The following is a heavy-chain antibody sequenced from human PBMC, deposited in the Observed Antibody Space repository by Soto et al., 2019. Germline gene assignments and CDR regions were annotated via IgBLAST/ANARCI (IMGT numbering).Heavy chain of an antibody. D-gene: IGHD6-6*01. CDR1: GGSIISGGYY. Sequence: SETLSLTCTVSGGSIISGGYYWSWIRQHPGKGLEWIGYIYYSGSTYYNPSLKSRVTISVDTSKNQFSLKLSSVTAADTAVYYCARGGAARYYYYYGMDVWGQGTTVTVSS. J-gene: IGHJ6*02. CDR2: IYYSGST. CDR3: ARGGAARYYYYYGMDV. V-gene: IGHV4-31*03.